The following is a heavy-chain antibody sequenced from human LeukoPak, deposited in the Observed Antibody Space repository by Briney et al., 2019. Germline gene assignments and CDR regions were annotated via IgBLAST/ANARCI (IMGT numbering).Heavy chain of an antibody. V-gene: IGHV7-4-1*02. CDR1: GYTFTGYY. Sequence: ASVKVSCKASGYTFTGYYMHWVRQAPGQGLEWMGWINTNTGNPTYAQGFTGRFVFSLDTSVSTAYLQISGLKAEDTAVYYCARVGIAAAGRLYPWGQGTLVTVSS. CDR2: INTNTGNP. J-gene: IGHJ5*02. D-gene: IGHD6-13*01. CDR3: ARVGIAAAGRLYP.